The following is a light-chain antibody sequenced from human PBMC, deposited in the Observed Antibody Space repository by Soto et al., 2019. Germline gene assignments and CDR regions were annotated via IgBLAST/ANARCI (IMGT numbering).Light chain of an antibody. CDR3: QQYNSYSWT. V-gene: IGKV1-5*01. CDR2: HAS. J-gene: IGKJ1*01. Sequence: DREPTQSPSRLTLPVRDIVTNTTRDSQSINSWLAWYQQKRGEAPKILIYHASSLKTGVPSRFSGSGSGTEFTLTISSLQPDDFATYSCQQYNSYSWTFGQGTKVDIK. CDR1: QSINSW.